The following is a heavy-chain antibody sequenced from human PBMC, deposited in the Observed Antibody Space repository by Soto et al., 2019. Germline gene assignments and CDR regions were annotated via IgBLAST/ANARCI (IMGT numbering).Heavy chain of an antibody. CDR2: ISSSGSTI. CDR3: ASGYSSSSGGAFDI. Sequence: GGSLRLSCAASGFTFSSYEMNWVRQAPGKGLEWVSYISSSGSTIYYADSVKGRFTISRDNAKNSLYLQMNSLRAEDTAVYYCASGYSSSSGGAFDIWGQGTMVTVSS. D-gene: IGHD6-6*01. CDR1: GFTFSSYE. V-gene: IGHV3-48*03. J-gene: IGHJ3*02.